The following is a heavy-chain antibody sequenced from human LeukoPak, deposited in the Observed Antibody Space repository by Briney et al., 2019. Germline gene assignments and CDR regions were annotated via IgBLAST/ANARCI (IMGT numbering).Heavy chain of an antibody. V-gene: IGHV3-53*01. CDR3: RICGGDCSLIDY. CDR1: GFTVSSNY. J-gene: IGHJ4*02. CDR2: VYRSGGT. Sequence: GGSLRLSWAASGFTVSSNYMSWVRQAPGKGLELVSVVYRSGGTNYADSVKGRFTISRDNSKNTMYLQMNSLRAEDTAVYYCRICGGDCSLIDYWGQGTLVTVSS. D-gene: IGHD2-21*02.